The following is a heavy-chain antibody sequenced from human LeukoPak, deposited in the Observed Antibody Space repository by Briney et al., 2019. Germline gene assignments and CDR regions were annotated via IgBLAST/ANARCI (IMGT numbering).Heavy chain of an antibody. D-gene: IGHD1-26*01. J-gene: IGHJ4*02. CDR1: GFTFSSYW. Sequence: PGGSLRLSCAASGFTFSSYWMSWVRQAPGKGLEWVATIRQDGSQKYYADSVKGRFTISRDNSKNTLFLQMHSLRPEDTALYYCAKGLGYYSDYWGQGTLVTVSS. CDR2: IRQDGSQK. V-gene: IGHV3-7*01. CDR3: AKGLGYYSDY.